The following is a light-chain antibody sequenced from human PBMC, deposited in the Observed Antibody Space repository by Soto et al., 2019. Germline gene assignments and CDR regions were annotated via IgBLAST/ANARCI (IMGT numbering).Light chain of an antibody. J-gene: IGKJ4*01. Sequence: DIVLTQSPDSLAVSLGERATINCKSSQSVLFTSNSKNFIAWYQQKAGQSPRLLIYWVSTRESGVPDRFSGSGSGTDFTLTISNLQAEDVAVYYCHQYYRPPLTFGGGTKVEIK. V-gene: IGKV4-1*01. CDR2: WVS. CDR3: HQYYRPPLT. CDR1: QSVLFTSNSKNF.